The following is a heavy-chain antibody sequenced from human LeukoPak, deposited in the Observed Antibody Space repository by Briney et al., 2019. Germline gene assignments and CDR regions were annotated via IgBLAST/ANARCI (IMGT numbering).Heavy chain of an antibody. CDR2: IIYSGST. V-gene: IGHV4-59*01. CDR1: GGSITSYY. J-gene: IGHJ5*02. D-gene: IGHD3-10*01. CDR3: ARGGVNYKIAGP. Sequence: PSETLSLTCTLSGGSITSYYWSWIRQPPGKGLEWIGYIIYSGSTNYNPSLKSRVTISVDTSKNQFSLKLSSVTAADTAVYYCARGGVNYKIAGPWGQGALVTVSS.